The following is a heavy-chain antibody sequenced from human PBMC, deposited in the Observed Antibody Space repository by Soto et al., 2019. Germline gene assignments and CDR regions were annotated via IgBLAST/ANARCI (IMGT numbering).Heavy chain of an antibody. CDR3: AKDRGSGDCGVNAVDF. CDR2: ISGRSGNT. V-gene: IGHV3-23*01. CDR1: GFTFSSFA. J-gene: IGHJ3*01. Sequence: EVQLLESGGGLVQPGGSLRLSCAASGFTFSSFAMSWVRQAPGKGLEWVSTISGRSGNTYYADSVKGLFTISRDNSNNTLNLQMNMLRGEDTAVYYCAKDRGSGDCGVNAVDFWGHGTMVTVSS. D-gene: IGHD2-21*02.